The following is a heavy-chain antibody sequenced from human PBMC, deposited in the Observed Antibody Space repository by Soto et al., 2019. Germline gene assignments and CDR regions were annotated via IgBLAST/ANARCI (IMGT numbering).Heavy chain of an antibody. V-gene: IGHV5-51*01. CDR3: WFDP. CDR2: IYRGDSDT. J-gene: IGHJ5*02. Sequence: GESLKISCKRSGYTFTSYWIGWVRQMPGEGLEWLGVIYRGDSDTRYSPYCQGQVTISAGKSINTAYLQWGSLKSSVSAITHNWFDPWAQGTMVTVSS. CDR1: GYTFTSYW.